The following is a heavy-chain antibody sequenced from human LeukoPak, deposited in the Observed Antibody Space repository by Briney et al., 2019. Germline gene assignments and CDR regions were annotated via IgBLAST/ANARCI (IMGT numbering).Heavy chain of an antibody. Sequence: PGGSLRLSCAASGFTFSSYGMHWVRQAPGKGLEWVAFIRYDGTNKYCADSVKGRFTISRDNSKNTLYLLMNSLKAEDTAVYYCAKSIDEYCSSTSCTAHPGMDVWGKGTTVTVSS. CDR1: GFTFSSYG. V-gene: IGHV3-30*02. CDR3: AKSIDEYCSSTSCTAHPGMDV. D-gene: IGHD2-2*01. J-gene: IGHJ6*04. CDR2: IRYDGTNK.